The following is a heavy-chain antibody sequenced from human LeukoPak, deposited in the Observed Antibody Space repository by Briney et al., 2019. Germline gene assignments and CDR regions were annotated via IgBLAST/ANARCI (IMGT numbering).Heavy chain of an antibody. CDR3: ARDRATMVRGVISPTAVFDI. V-gene: IGHV1-69*05. J-gene: IGHJ3*02. CDR2: IIPSFGTA. Sequence: SVKVSCKASGGTFSSYAISWVRQAPGQGLEWMGGIIPSFGTANYAQKFQGRVTITTDESTSTAYMELSSLRSEDTAVYYCARDRATMVRGVISPTAVFDIWGQGTMVTVSS. CDR1: GGTFSSYA. D-gene: IGHD3-10*01.